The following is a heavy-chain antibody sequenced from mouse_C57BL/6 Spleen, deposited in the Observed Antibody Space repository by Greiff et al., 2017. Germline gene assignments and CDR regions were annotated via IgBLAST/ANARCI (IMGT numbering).Heavy chain of an antibody. J-gene: IGHJ1*03. Sequence: QVQLKQSGPELVKPGASVKISCKASGYAFSSSWMNWVKQRPGKGLEWIGRIYPGDGDTNYNGKFKGKATLTADKSSSTAYMQLSSLTSEDSAVYFWARWDTTAYWYFDVWRTGTTVTVSS. CDR3: ARWDTTAYWYFDV. CDR2: IYPGDGDT. D-gene: IGHD1-2*01. CDR1: GYAFSSSW. V-gene: IGHV1-82*01.